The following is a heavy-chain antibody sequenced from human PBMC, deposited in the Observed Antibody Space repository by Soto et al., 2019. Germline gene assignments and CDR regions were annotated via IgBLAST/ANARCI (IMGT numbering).Heavy chain of an antibody. V-gene: IGHV1-18*01. D-gene: IGHD3-9*01. CDR3: TRDRLTLTTSLIFDF. CDR1: GYTFTNYG. Sequence: QVQLVQSGAEVKKPGASVKVSRKASGYTFTNYGIAWVRQAPGQGLEWMGWISPYSGKTDYRQNLQGRVTMTADTSTTTAYMELRSLRSDDTAVYYCTRDRLTLTTSLIFDFWGQGTLVTVSS. J-gene: IGHJ4*02. CDR2: ISPYSGKT.